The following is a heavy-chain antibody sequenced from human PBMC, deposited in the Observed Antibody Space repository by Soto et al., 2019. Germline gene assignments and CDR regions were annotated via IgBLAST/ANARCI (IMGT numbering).Heavy chain of an antibody. J-gene: IGHJ3*02. CDR3: ATYHKFSQI. V-gene: IGHV4-30-2*01. CDR2: IYNSAST. Sequence: TLSLTCAVSGGYISCGYSSWSWTWRPRGKGLEWIACIYNSASTYYNSSLKSRVNIWVDRPKNHFFLNLTSVTAADPAVYYCATYHKFSQIWGQATKVT. CDR1: GGYISCGYSS. D-gene: IGHD2-2*01.